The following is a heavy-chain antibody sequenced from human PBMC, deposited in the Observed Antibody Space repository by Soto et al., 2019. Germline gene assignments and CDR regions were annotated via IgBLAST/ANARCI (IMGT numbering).Heavy chain of an antibody. V-gene: IGHV3-15*01. D-gene: IGHD2-21*02. CDR3: TTDVVVTASSAYYYGMDV. CDR2: IKSQTDGGPT. CDR1: GFTFSSYA. J-gene: IGHJ6*02. Sequence: GGSLRLSCAASGFTFSSYAMSWVRQAPGKGLEWVGRIKSQTDGGPTDYAAPVKGRFTISRDDSKNTLSLQMNSLKTEDTAVYYCTTDVVVTASSAYYYGMDVWGQGTTVTVSS.